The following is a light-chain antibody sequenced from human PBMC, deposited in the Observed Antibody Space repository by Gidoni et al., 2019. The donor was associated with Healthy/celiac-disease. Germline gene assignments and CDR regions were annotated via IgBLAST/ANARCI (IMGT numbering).Light chain of an antibody. V-gene: IGLV3-1*01. CDR1: ELGDKY. CDR2: QDT. Sequence: SYELPQPPSVSVSPGQTASITCSGDELGDKYASWYQQKTGQSPLLVIYQDTKRPSGIPERFSGSNSGNTATLTISGTQAMDEADYYCQAWDSSLGVFGGGTKLTVL. CDR3: QAWDSSLGV. J-gene: IGLJ3*02.